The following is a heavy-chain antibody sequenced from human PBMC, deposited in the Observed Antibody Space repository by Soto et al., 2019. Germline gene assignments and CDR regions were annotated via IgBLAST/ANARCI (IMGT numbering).Heavy chain of an antibody. Sequence: PSETLSLTCAGSGGSISTSNGCSWVRQPPGKGLEWIGEVYRTGSTNYNPSLESRLTISVDKSKNQFSLKLTSVTAADTAVYYCARARATIAAAAIFDCWGQGTLVTVS. V-gene: IGHV4-4*02. CDR3: ARARATIAAAAIFDC. CDR1: GGSISTSNG. CDR2: VYRTGST. D-gene: IGHD6-13*01. J-gene: IGHJ4*02.